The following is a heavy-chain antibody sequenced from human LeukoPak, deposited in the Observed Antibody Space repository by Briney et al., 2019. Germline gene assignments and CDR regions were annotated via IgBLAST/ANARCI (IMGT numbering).Heavy chain of an antibody. D-gene: IGHD2-8*01. CDR3: TRDLYSMYAK. J-gene: IGHJ4*02. CDR2: LSGDRSHI. V-gene: IGHV3-21*04. Sequence: PGGSLRLSCLASGFTFNTYAMKWVRQAPGGGLEWVAALSGDRSHIYHADSVMGRFTISRDNVKNSLYLQMNSLRADDTAVYYCTRDLYSMYAKWGQGTLVTVSS. CDR1: GFTFNTYA.